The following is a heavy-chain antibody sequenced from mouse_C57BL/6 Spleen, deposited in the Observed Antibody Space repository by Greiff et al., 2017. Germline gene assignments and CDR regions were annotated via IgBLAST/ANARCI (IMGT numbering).Heavy chain of an antibody. V-gene: IGHV1-69*01. Sequence: QVQLQQPGAELVMPGASVKLSCKASGYTFTSYWMHWVKQRPGQGLEWIGEIDPSDSYTNYNQKFKGKSTLTVDTSSSTAYMQLSSLTSEDSAVYYCARGYGSSYGFAYWGQGTLVTVSA. CDR2: IDPSDSYT. CDR3: ARGYGSSYGFAY. J-gene: IGHJ3*01. D-gene: IGHD1-1*01. CDR1: GYTFTSYW.